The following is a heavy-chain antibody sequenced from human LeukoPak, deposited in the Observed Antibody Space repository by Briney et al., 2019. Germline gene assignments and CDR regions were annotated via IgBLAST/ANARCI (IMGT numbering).Heavy chain of an antibody. CDR2: ISSSGNSI. CDR3: ARAPMDY. V-gene: IGHV3-48*01. CDR1: GFTFSTYS. J-gene: IGHJ4*02. D-gene: IGHD2-2*01. Sequence: PGGSLRLSCAASGFTFSTYSITWVRQAPGKGLEWVSYISSSGNSIFYANSVKGRFTISRDNAKNSLFLQMNSLRAEDTAIYYCARAPMDYWGQGTLVTVSS.